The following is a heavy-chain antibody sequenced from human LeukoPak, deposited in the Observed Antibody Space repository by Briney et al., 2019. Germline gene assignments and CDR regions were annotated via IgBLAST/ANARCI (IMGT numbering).Heavy chain of an antibody. CDR2: IIPIFGTA. CDR3: ARDRGTAGAFDI. V-gene: IGHV1-69*05. D-gene: IGHD6-13*01. J-gene: IGHJ3*02. Sequence: SVKVSCKASGGTFSSYAISWVRQAPGQGLEWMGRIIPIFGTANYAQKFQGRVTITTDESTSTAYMELSSLRSEDTAVYYCARDRGTAGAFDIWGQGTLVTVSS. CDR1: GGTFSSYA.